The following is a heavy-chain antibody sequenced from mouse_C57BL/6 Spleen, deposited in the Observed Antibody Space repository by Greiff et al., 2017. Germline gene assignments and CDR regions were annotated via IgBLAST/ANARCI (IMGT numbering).Heavy chain of an antibody. CDR1: GYAFSSYW. Sequence: VQLQQSGAELVKPGASVKISCKASGYAFSSYWMNWVKQRPGKGLEWIGQIYPGDGDTNYNGKFKGKATLTADKSSSTAYMQLSSLTSEYSAVYFCARRNYGITPFDYWGQGTTLTVSS. CDR2: IYPGDGDT. D-gene: IGHD1-1*01. V-gene: IGHV1-80*01. CDR3: ARRNYGITPFDY. J-gene: IGHJ2*01.